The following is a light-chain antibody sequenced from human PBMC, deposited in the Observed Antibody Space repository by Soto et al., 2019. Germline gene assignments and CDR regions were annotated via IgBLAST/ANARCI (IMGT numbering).Light chain of an antibody. CDR1: QSVSSN. CDR2: GAF. J-gene: IGKJ5*01. Sequence: EIVMTQSPATLSVSPGGRATVSCRASQSVSSNLARYQQKPGQAPRLLIYGAFTRATGIPARFSGTGSGTDFSLTISSLEPEDFAVYYCQQRSNWPPEITFGQGTRLEIK. V-gene: IGKV3D-15*01. CDR3: QQRSNWPPEIT.